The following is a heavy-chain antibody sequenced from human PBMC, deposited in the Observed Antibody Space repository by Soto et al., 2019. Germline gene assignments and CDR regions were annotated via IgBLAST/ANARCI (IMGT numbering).Heavy chain of an antibody. D-gene: IGHD3-10*01. CDR1: GFTFNNYA. Sequence: EVQLLESGGGLVQPGGSLRLSCAASGFTFNNYAMSWVRRAPGKGLEWVSTVGWSGSSTYYADSVKGRFTISRDNSKNTRDLQMSRLRAEDTAVYYCAKKYHYDSGTYLYHFEDWGQGTVVMVSS. V-gene: IGHV3-23*01. CDR3: AKKYHYDSGTYLYHFED. CDR2: VGWSGSST. J-gene: IGHJ4*02.